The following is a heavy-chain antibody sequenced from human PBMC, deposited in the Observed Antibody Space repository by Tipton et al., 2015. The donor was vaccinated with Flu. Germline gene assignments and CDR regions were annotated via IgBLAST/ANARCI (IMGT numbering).Heavy chain of an antibody. D-gene: IGHD3-3*01. J-gene: IGHJ4*02. V-gene: IGHV3-53*01. CDR3: ARTIRFLEWSYFDY. CDR2: IYSGGST. Sequence: QLVQSGGGLIQPGGSLRLSCAASGFTVSSNYMSWVRQAPGKGLEWVSVIYSGGSTYYADSVKGRFTISRDNSKNTLYLQMNSLRAEDTAVYYCARTIRFLEWSYFDYWGQGTLVTVSS. CDR1: GFTVSSNY.